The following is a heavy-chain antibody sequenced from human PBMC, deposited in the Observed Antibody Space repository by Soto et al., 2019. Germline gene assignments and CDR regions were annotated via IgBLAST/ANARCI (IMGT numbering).Heavy chain of an antibody. Sequence: PSETLSLTCTVSGGSISTYYWSWIRQPPRKGLEWIGYIYYSGSTNYNPSLKTRVTISLDTSKNQFSLKLSSVTAADTAVYYCARDRLANWFDPWGQGTLVTVSS. D-gene: IGHD3-9*01. CDR3: ARDRLANWFDP. V-gene: IGHV4-59*12. J-gene: IGHJ5*02. CDR1: GGSISTYY. CDR2: IYYSGST.